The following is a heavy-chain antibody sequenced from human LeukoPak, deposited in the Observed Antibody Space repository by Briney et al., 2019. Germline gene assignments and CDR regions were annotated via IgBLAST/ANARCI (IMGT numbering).Heavy chain of an antibody. CDR2: IYYSGRT. J-gene: IGHJ4*02. CDR1: GGSICSYY. Sequence: SETLSLTCTVSGGSICSYYWSWIRQPPGKGLEWIGYIYYSGRTNYNPSLNSRVTISVDTSKNHFSLKLSSVTAADTAVYYCARWRYNWNYWGQGTLVTVSS. D-gene: IGHD1-20*01. V-gene: IGHV4-59*01. CDR3: ARWRYNWNY.